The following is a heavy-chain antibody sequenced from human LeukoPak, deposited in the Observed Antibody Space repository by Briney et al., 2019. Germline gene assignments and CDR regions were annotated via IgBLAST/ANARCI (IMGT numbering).Heavy chain of an antibody. J-gene: IGHJ3*02. CDR1: GGSISSGSYY. V-gene: IGHV4-39*07. CDR3: ARGNYVYCGGDCSRGAFDI. CDR2: IYTSGST. Sequence: PSETLSLTCTVSGGSISSGSYYWGWIRQPPGKGLEWIGRIYTSGSTTYNPSLKSRVTMSVDTSKNQFSLKLSSVTAADTAVYYCARGNYVYCGGDCSRGAFDIWGQGTMVTVSS. D-gene: IGHD2-21*02.